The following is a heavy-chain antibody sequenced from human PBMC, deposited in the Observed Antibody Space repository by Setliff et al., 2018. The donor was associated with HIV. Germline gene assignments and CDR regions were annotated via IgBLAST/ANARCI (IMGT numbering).Heavy chain of an antibody. CDR1: GFTFSSYW. D-gene: IGHD4-4*01. V-gene: IGHV3-74*01. CDR2: INSDGSST. J-gene: IGHJ3*02. CDR3: VRDLTTIVTRKVFDI. Sequence: PGESLKISCAASGFTFSSYWTHWVRQAPGKGLVWVSRINSDGSSTSYADSVKGRFTISRDNSKNTLYVQMNSLRADDTAIYYCVRDLTTIVTRKVFDIWGQGTMVTVSS.